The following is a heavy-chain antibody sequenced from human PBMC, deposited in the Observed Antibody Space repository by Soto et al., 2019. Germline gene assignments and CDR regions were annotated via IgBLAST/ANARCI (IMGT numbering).Heavy chain of an antibody. D-gene: IGHD3-9*01. CDR1: SDSIGSYS. J-gene: IGHJ4*02. CDR2: FHNSGST. Sequence: SAPLSVTCTSFSDSIGSYSRMWIRQPPGKGLEWIAYFHNSGSTKYNPSPKSRITISIDTSKNQISLNLSSVTAADTAVYYCARTSISGYDYWGQGILVT. CDR3: ARTSISGYDY. V-gene: IGHV4-59*08.